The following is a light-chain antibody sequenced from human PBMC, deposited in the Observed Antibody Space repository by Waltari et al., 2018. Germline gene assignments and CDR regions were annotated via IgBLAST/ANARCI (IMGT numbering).Light chain of an antibody. V-gene: IGKV1-5*03. CDR1: QSTSSW. J-gene: IGKJ2*01. Sequence: DIQMTQSPTMLSASVGDRVSIPCRASQSTSSWLAWYQQKPGKAPKVLIYKASSLESGVPSRFSGSGSGTEFTLTISSLQPDDSATYYCQQYNRYPYTFGQGTKLEIK. CDR2: KAS. CDR3: QQYNRYPYT.